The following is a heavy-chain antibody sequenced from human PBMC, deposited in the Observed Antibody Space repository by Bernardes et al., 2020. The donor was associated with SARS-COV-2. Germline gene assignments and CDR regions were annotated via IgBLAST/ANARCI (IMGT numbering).Heavy chain of an antibody. J-gene: IGHJ4*01. CDR2: FDPEDGET. V-gene: IGHV1-24*01. Sequence: ASVKVSCKVSGYTLTELSIHWVRQAPGKGLEWMGGFDPEDGETLYAQKFQGRVTMTEDTSPDTAYMELSSLRSEDTAAYYCATAHQFMMNDHWSHGTLVTVSS. CDR3: ATAHQFMMNDH. CDR1: GYTLTELS. D-gene: IGHD3-16*01.